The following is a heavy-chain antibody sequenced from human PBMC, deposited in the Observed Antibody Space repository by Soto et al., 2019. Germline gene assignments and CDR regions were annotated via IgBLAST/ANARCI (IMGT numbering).Heavy chain of an antibody. V-gene: IGHV1-18*01. CDR2: TRPNNGNT. CDR3: AASWAAAGTFAYVY. CDR1: GVTFSSYA. Sequence: ASVKVSCKASGVTFSSYAMNWVRQAPVQGLEWMGWTRPNNGNTKYAQNLQGRVTMTTDTSTSTAYMELSSLRSEDTAVYYCAASWAAAGTFAYVYWSQGTLVNVSS. D-gene: IGHD6-13*01. J-gene: IGHJ4*02.